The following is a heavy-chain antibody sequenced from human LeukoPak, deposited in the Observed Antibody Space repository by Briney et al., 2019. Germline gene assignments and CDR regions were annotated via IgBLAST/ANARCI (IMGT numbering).Heavy chain of an antibody. CDR1: GFTFSNYW. J-gene: IGHJ5*02. CDR3: ARDSGSGGP. CDR2: IKPDGSEK. Sequence: GGSLRLSCAASGFTFSNYWLSWVRQAPGKGLEWVAHIKPDGSEKNYVDSVKGRFTLFRDDAKNSVYLQMNSLRVEDTAVYYCARDSGSGGPWGQGTPVTVSS. D-gene: IGHD6-19*01. V-gene: IGHV3-7*01.